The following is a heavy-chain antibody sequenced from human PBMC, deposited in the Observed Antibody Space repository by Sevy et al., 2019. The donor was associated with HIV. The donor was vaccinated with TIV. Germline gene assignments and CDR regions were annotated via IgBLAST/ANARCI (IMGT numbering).Heavy chain of an antibody. CDR2: IYGTGGVT. Sequence: GGSLRLSCKPSGFTFANYAMNWVRQAPGKGLEWVSTIYGTGGVTYYADSVKGRFTISRDNSKNTLYLQMNSLRTEDTAIYYCAGARFDSSGSFDAFDIWGRGTMVTVSS. D-gene: IGHD3-22*01. J-gene: IGHJ3*02. CDR1: GFTFANYA. CDR3: AGARFDSSGSFDAFDI. V-gene: IGHV3-23*01.